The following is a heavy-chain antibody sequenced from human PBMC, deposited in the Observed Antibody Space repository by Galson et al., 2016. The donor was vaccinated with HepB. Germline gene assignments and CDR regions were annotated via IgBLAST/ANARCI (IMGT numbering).Heavy chain of an antibody. CDR2: ISGNGIGT. D-gene: IGHD3-10*01. Sequence: SLSLSCAASGFTFNTYAMTSVRQAPGKGLECVATISGNGIGTAYAGLAKGLFTISRENSKNTVYLQMNSLRAEDTATYYCAKSNEFYGSGTYHNNTVHLDYWGQGTLVTVSS. CDR3: AKSNEFYGSGTYHNNTVHLDY. J-gene: IGHJ4*02. V-gene: IGHV3-23*01. CDR1: GFTFNTYA.